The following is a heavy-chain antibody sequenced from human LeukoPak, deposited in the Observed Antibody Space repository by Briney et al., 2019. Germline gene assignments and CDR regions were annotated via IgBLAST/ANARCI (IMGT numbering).Heavy chain of an antibody. D-gene: IGHD3-10*01. CDR1: GGSISNYY. CDR2: IYYSGAT. Sequence: SETLSLTCTVSGGSISNYYWSWIRQPPGKGPEWIGHIYYSGATKYNPSLKSRITISVDTSKNQFSLMLSSVTAADTAVYYCARFGITVVRGGKYYFDYWGQGTLVTVSP. V-gene: IGHV4-59*08. CDR3: ARFGITVVRGGKYYFDY. J-gene: IGHJ4*02.